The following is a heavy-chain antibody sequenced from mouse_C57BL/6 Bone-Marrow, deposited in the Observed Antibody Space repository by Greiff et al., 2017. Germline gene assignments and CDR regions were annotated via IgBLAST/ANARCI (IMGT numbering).Heavy chain of an antibody. Sequence: VQLQQSGAELARPGASVKLSCKASGYTFTSYGISWVKQRTGQGLEWIGEIYPRSGNTYYNEKFKGKATLTADKSSSTAYMELRSLTSEDSAVYFWAREGVTTVVDFDDWGQGTTLTVSS. V-gene: IGHV1-81*01. CDR1: GYTFTSYG. CDR2: IYPRSGNT. CDR3: AREGVTTVVDFDD. J-gene: IGHJ2*01. D-gene: IGHD1-1*01.